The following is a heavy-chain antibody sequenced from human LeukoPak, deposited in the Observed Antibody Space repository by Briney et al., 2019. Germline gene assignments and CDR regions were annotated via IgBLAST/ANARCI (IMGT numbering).Heavy chain of an antibody. CDR1: GYNFTSYW. D-gene: IGHD1-26*01. V-gene: IGHV5-51*01. CDR2: IYPGDSDT. J-gene: IGHJ5*02. CDR3: ARGGVVGATEDWFDP. Sequence: GESLKISCKGSGYNFTSYWIGWVRQMPGKGLEWMGIIYPGDSDTRYSPSFQGQVTISADKSISTAYLQWSSLKASDTAMYYCARGGVVGATEDWFDPWGQGTLVTVSS.